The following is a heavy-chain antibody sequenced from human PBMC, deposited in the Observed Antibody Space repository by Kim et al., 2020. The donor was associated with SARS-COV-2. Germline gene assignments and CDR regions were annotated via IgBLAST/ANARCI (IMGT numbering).Heavy chain of an antibody. V-gene: IGHV4-39*01. CDR2: IYYSGST. Sequence: SETLSLTCTVSGGSISSSSYYWGWIRQPPGKGLEWIGSIYYSGSTYYNPSLKSRVTISVDTSKNQFSLKLSSVTAADTAVYYCARQAPEYSRPFDYWGQGTLVTVSS. CDR1: GGSISSSSYY. J-gene: IGHJ4*02. D-gene: IGHD6-6*01. CDR3: ARQAPEYSRPFDY.